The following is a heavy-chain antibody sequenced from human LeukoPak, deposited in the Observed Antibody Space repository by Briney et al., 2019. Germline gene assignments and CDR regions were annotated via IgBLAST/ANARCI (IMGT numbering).Heavy chain of an antibody. D-gene: IGHD2-15*01. CDR1: GGSFSGYY. CDR2: INHSGST. Sequence: SETLSLTCAVYGGSFSGYYWSWIRQPPGKGLEWIGEINHSGSTNYNPSLKSRVTISVDTSKNQFSLKLSSVTAADTAVCYCATSGGEYCSGGSCYSEWNWFDPWGQGTLVTVSS. J-gene: IGHJ5*02. V-gene: IGHV4-34*01. CDR3: ATSGGEYCSGGSCYSEWNWFDP.